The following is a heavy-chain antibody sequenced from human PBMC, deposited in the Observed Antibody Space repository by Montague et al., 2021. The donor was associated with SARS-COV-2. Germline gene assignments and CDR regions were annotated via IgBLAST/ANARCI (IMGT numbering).Heavy chain of an antibody. V-gene: IGHV3-21*01. D-gene: IGHD3-3*01. Sequence: SLRLSCAASGFTFSSYSMNWVRQAPGKGLEWVSSISSSSNYIYYADSVKGRFTISRDNAKNSLYLQMNSLRAEDTAVYYCARDSGRYYDFWSGYYNSHYYYYMDVWGQGTTVTVSS. CDR2: ISSSSNYI. J-gene: IGHJ6*03. CDR1: GFTFSSYS. CDR3: ARDSGRYYDFWSGYYNSHYYYYMDV.